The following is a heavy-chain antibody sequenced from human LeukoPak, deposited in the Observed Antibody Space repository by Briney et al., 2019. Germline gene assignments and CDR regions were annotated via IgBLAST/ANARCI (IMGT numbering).Heavy chain of an antibody. CDR1: GLTFSNVW. CDR2: INTAGST. V-gene: IGHV3-74*01. CDR3: ASVRATGS. Sequence: GGSLRLSCEVSGLTFSNVWMRWVRQALGQGLVWVSRINTAGSTVYADPVKGRFTISRDNAKNMLYLQMNSLRTEDTAVYYCASVRATGSWGRGKMVTVSS. J-gene: IGHJ3*01. D-gene: IGHD2-15*01.